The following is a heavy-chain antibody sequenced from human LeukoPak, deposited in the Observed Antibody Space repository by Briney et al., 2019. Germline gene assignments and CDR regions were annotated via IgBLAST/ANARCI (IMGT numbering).Heavy chain of an antibody. J-gene: IGHJ4*02. CDR3: AKGRGLYYGSGSFPIES. CDR2: ISGSGTST. V-gene: IGHV3-23*01. CDR1: GITFSSYA. D-gene: IGHD3-10*01. Sequence: GGSLRLSCTASGITFSSYAMSWVRQAPGKGLEWVSGISGSGTSTYYADSVKGRFTISRDNSKNTLYLQMNGLRAEDTAVYYCAKGRGLYYGSGSFPIESWGQGTLVTVSS.